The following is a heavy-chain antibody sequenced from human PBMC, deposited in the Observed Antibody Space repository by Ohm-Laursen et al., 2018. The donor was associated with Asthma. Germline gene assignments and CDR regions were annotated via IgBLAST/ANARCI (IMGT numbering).Heavy chain of an antibody. Sequence: SLRLSCAASGFTFSSFAMHWVRQAPGKGLEWVAVISYDGSNKYYADSVKGRFTISRDNSKNTLYLQMNSLRAEDTAVYYCVGRLTVTYAFDHWGQGTLLTVSS. J-gene: IGHJ4*02. CDR2: ISYDGSNK. CDR1: GFTFSSFA. V-gene: IGHV3-30*04. D-gene: IGHD4-17*01. CDR3: VGRLTVTYAFDH.